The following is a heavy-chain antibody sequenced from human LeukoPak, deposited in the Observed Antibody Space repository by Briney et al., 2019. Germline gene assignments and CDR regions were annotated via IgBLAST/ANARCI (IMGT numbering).Heavy chain of an antibody. CDR1: GGSISSYF. D-gene: IGHD3-22*01. Sequence: PSEALSLTCTVSGGSISSYFWSWIRQPPGKGLEWIGYVYCSGSTKYNPSLKSRVTISVDTSKNQFSLKLSSVTAADTAVYYCARHAGVVVYSDYWGQGTLVTVSS. V-gene: IGHV4-59*08. CDR2: VYCSGST. CDR3: ARHAGVVVYSDY. J-gene: IGHJ4*02.